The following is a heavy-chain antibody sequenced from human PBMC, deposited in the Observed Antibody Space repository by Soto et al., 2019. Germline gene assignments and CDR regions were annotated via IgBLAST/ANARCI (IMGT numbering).Heavy chain of an antibody. CDR1: GGTFSSYT. V-gene: IGHV1-69*02. D-gene: IGHD3-10*01. Sequence: QVQLVQSGAEVKKPGSSVKVSCKASGGTFSSYTISWVRQAPGQGLEWMGRIIPILGIANYAQKFQGRVTITADNYTSTADMELSSLGSEDTAVYYCALSYGSGSSFDYWGQGTLVTVSS. J-gene: IGHJ4*02. CDR3: ALSYGSGSSFDY. CDR2: IIPILGIA.